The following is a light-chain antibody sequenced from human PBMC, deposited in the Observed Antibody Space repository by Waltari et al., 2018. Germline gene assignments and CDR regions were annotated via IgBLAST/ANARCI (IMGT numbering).Light chain of an antibody. CDR1: SANTATNY. CDR2: EDN. J-gene: IGLJ2*01. Sequence: LILTQLHRYSASPGKTVPTSSNRHSANTATNYVQWYQQRPGSAPTKVIYEDNQRPSGVPDRFSGSLDSSSNSASLIISGLKAEDEADYYCQSFDSSHVVFGGGTKLTVL. CDR3: QSFDSSHVV. V-gene: IGLV6-57*04.